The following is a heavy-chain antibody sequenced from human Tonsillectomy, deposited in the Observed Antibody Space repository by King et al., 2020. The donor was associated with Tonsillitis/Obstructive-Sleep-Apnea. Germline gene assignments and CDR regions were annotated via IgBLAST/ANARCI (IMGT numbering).Heavy chain of an antibody. CDR2: ISGDGGST. J-gene: IGHJ3*02. D-gene: IGHD3-3*01. V-gene: IGHV3-43*02. CDR1: GFTFDDYA. Sequence: QLVESGGGVVQPGGSLRLSCAASGFTFDDYAMHWVRQAPGKGLEWVSLISGDGGSTYYADSVKGRFTISRDNSKNSLYLQKNSLRTEDTALYYCAKDIRRFSIFGVVITDAFDIWGQGTMVTVSS. CDR3: AKDIRRFSIFGVVITDAFDI.